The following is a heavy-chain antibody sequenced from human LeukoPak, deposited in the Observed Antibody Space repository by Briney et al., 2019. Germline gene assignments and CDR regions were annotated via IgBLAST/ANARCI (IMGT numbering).Heavy chain of an antibody. V-gene: IGHV4-39*01. CDR1: GGSISSSSYY. D-gene: IGHD3-3*01. Sequence: SETLSLTCTVSGGSISSSSYYWGWIRQPPGKGLECIGSIYYSGSTYYNPSLKRRVTISVDTSKNQFSLKLSSVTAADTAVYYCARRYYDFWSGYRNFDAFDIWGQGTMVTVSS. J-gene: IGHJ3*02. CDR3: ARRYYDFWSGYRNFDAFDI. CDR2: IYYSGST.